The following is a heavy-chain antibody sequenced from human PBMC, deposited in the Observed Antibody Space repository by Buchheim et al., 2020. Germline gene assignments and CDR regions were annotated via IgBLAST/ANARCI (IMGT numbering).Heavy chain of an antibody. CDR3: ARGLYSSSSGPPSW. J-gene: IGHJ4*02. D-gene: IGHD6-6*01. CDR2: FISSSSTI. V-gene: IGHV3-48*01. CDR1: GFTFSSYS. Sequence: EVQLVESGGGLVQPGGSLRLSCAASGFTFSSYSMNWVRQAPGKGLEWVSYFISSSSTIYYADSVKGRFTISRDNVKNSLYLQRNSLRAEDTAVYYCARGLYSSSSGPPSWWGQGTL.